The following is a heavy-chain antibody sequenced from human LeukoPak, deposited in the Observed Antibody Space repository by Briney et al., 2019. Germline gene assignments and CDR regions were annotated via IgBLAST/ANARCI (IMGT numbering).Heavy chain of an antibody. J-gene: IGHJ4*02. D-gene: IGHD3-10*01. CDR3: TREWGGIPDY. CDR2: LRSKAYGGTT. CDR1: GFTFSSYW. Sequence: GGSLRLSCAASGFTFSSYWMSWVRQAPGKGLEWVGFLRSKAYGGTTEYAASVKGRFTISRDDSKSIAYLQMNSLKTEDTAVYYCTREWGGIPDYWGQGTLVTVSS. V-gene: IGHV3-49*04.